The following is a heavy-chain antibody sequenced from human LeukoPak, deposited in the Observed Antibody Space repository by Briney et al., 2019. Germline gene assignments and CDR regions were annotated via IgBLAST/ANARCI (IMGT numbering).Heavy chain of an antibody. CDR3: ARDQYDYVWGSYRPYFDY. J-gene: IGHJ4*02. Sequence: GASVKVSCKASGYTFTSYGISWVRQAPGQGLEWMGSISPYNGNTNYAERLQGRVIMTTDTSTRTAYMEPRSLRSDDTAVSYCARDQYDYVWGSYRPYFDYWGQGTLVTVSS. CDR1: GYTFTSYG. V-gene: IGHV1-18*04. CDR2: ISPYNGNT. D-gene: IGHD3-16*02.